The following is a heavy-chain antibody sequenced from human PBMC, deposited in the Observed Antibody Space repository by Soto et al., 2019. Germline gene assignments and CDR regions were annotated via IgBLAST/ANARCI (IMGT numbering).Heavy chain of an antibody. D-gene: IGHD2-2*01. Sequence: GASVKVSCKASGYTFTSYGISWVRQAPGQGLEWMGWISAYNGNTNYAQKLQGRVTMTTDTSTSTAYMELRSLRSDDTAVYYCARGPIVVVPAAMWVWFDPWGQGTLVTVSS. J-gene: IGHJ5*02. CDR3: ARGPIVVVPAAMWVWFDP. V-gene: IGHV1-18*01. CDR1: GYTFTSYG. CDR2: ISAYNGNT.